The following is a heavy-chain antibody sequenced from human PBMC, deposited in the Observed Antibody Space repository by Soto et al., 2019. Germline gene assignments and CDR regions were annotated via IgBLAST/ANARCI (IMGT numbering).Heavy chain of an antibody. V-gene: IGHV4-30-4*01. D-gene: IGHD3-22*01. CDR1: GGSISSGDYY. Sequence: SETLSLTCTVSGGSISSGDYYWSWIRQPPGKGLEWIGYIYYSGSTYYNPSLKSRVTISVDTSKNQFSLKLSSVTAADTAVYYRARTLYDNGIYFDYWGQGTLVTVSS. J-gene: IGHJ4*02. CDR2: IYYSGST. CDR3: ARTLYDNGIYFDY.